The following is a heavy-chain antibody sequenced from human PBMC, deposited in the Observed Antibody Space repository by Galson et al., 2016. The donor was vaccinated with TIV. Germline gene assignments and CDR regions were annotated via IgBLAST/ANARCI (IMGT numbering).Heavy chain of an antibody. Sequence: SVKVSCKASGGPLSSYATGWVRQAPGQGPGWMGGIMPIFGTTKYEQKFQGRVTITADEMSGSAYMELSGLTSMDTAVYYCVRSTGYNKVNGPFDVWGQGTLVIVSS. V-gene: IGHV1-69*13. CDR3: VRSTGYNKVNGPFDV. J-gene: IGHJ3*01. D-gene: IGHD1-14*01. CDR1: GGPLSSYA. CDR2: IMPIFGTT.